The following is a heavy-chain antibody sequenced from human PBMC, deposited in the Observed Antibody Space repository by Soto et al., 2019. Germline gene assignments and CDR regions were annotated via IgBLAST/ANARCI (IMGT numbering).Heavy chain of an antibody. Sequence: SETLSLTCSVSDGSISSGGYYWTWIRQHPGKGLEWIGYIYNSGTTSYNPSLKSRVSISVDTSKNQFSLKLNPVTAADTAVYYCARGYCSGGSCYRYWGQGTLVTVSS. J-gene: IGHJ4*02. V-gene: IGHV4-31*03. D-gene: IGHD2-15*01. CDR1: DGSISSGGYY. CDR3: ARGYCSGGSCYRY. CDR2: IYNSGTT.